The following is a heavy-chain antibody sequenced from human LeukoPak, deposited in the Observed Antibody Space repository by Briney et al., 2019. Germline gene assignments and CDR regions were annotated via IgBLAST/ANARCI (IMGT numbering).Heavy chain of an antibody. CDR1: GGSLSSTSYF. J-gene: IGHJ4*02. CDR2: IYYSGST. Sequence: PSETLSLTCTVSGGSLSSTSYFWGWIRQPPGKGLEWIGNIYYSGSTYYNPSLKSRVTMSVDTSKNQFSVKLNSVTAADTAVYYCARHHYYDSSGYYYWGQGTLVTVSS. CDR3: ARHHYYDSSGYYY. D-gene: IGHD3-22*01. V-gene: IGHV4-39*01.